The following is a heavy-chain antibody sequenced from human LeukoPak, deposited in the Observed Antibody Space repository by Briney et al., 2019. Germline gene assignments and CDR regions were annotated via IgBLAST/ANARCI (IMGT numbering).Heavy chain of an antibody. D-gene: IGHD2-2*01. CDR3: TRFNRVVPAADNRDYYYMDV. Sequence: GGSLRLSCAASGFTFSSYAMSWVRQASGKGLEWVGRIRSKANSYATAYDASVKGRFTISRDDSKNTAYLQMNSLKTEDTAVYYCTRFNRVVPAADNRDYYYMDVWGKGTTVTVSS. CDR2: IRSKANSYAT. J-gene: IGHJ6*03. CDR1: GFTFSSYA. V-gene: IGHV3-73*01.